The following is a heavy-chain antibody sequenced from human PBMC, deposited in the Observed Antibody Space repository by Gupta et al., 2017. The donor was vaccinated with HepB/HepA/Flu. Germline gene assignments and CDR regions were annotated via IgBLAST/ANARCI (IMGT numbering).Heavy chain of an antibody. Sequence: EVQLVESGGGLVQSGGSLRLSCAASGFIFSNYAMHWIRQAPGKGLEYVSAITTNGDNTFHANSVKGRFTISRDNSKNTLFLQMGSLKPEDTAVYYCARRQWLGQYFFDYWGQGALVTVSS. CDR2: ITTNGDNT. CDR1: GFIFSNYA. V-gene: IGHV3-64*01. D-gene: IGHD6-19*01. J-gene: IGHJ4*02. CDR3: ARRQWLGQYFFDY.